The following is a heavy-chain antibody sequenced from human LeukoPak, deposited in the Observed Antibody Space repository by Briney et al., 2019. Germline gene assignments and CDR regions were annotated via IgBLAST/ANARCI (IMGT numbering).Heavy chain of an antibody. Sequence: GGSLRLSCAASGFTFSTYSMNWVRQAPGKGLEWVSSISSTSSYIYYADSVKGRFTISRDDAQKSLYLQMNSLRAEDTAVYYCARVGYSSGWYFDYWGQGTLVTVSS. CDR2: ISSTSSYI. J-gene: IGHJ4*02. CDR1: GFTFSTYS. V-gene: IGHV3-21*01. CDR3: ARVGYSSGWYFDY. D-gene: IGHD6-19*01.